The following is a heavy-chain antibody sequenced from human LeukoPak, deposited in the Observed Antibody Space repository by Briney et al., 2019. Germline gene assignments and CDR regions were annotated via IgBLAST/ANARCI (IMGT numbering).Heavy chain of an antibody. Sequence: GASVKVSCKASGYTFTSYGISWVRQAPGQGLEWMGWISAYNGSTSYAQKFQGRVTMTRDTSTSTVYMELSSLRSEDTAVYYCARDYEWLLKYWGQGTLVTVSS. D-gene: IGHD3-3*01. CDR2: ISAYNGST. CDR3: ARDYEWLLKY. V-gene: IGHV1-18*01. J-gene: IGHJ4*02. CDR1: GYTFTSYG.